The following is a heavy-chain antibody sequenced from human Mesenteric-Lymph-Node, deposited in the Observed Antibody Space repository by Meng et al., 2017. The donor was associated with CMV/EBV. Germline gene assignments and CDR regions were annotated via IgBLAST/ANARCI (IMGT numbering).Heavy chain of an antibody. Sequence: GESLKISCAASEFTFSHYAMHWVRQAPGKGLEWVAVISYDGTKKNYADSVKGRCTISRDNSKNILYLQMNSLRAEDTAVYYCHAFGGVIVINPGYFDYWGQGTLVTVSS. CDR1: EFTFSHYA. CDR3: HAFGGVIVINPGYFDY. J-gene: IGHJ4*02. CDR2: ISYDGTKK. V-gene: IGHV3-30-3*01. D-gene: IGHD3-16*02.